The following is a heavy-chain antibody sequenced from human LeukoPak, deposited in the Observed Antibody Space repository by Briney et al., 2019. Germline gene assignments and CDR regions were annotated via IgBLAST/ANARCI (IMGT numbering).Heavy chain of an antibody. CDR2: IYYSGST. Sequence: TETLSLACTVSGGSISSYYWSWIRQPPGKGLEWIGYIYYSGSTNYNPSLKSRVTISVDTSKNQFSLKLSSVTAADTAVYYCARGYSSGWYGGNWFDPWGQGTLVTVSS. J-gene: IGHJ5*02. V-gene: IGHV4-59*01. D-gene: IGHD6-19*01. CDR3: ARGYSSGWYGGNWFDP. CDR1: GGSISSYY.